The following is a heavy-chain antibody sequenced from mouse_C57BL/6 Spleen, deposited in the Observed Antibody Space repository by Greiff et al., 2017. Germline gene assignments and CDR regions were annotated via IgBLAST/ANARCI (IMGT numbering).Heavy chain of an antibody. J-gene: IGHJ3*01. D-gene: IGHD2-3*01. Sequence: QVQLQQSVPELVRPGASVKISCKASGYAFTSSWMNWVKQRPGQGLEWIGRIYPGDGDTNYNGKFKGKATLTADKSSSTAYMQLSSLTSEDSAVXFCAREDGYGGSGLFDYWGQGTPVTVSS. CDR3: AREDGYGGSGLFDY. V-gene: IGHV1-82*01. CDR1: GYAFTSSW. CDR2: IYPGDGDT.